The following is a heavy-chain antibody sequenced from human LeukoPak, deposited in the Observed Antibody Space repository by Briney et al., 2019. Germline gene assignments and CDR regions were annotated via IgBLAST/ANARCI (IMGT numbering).Heavy chain of an antibody. D-gene: IGHD6-13*01. V-gene: IGHV3-30-3*01. J-gene: IGHJ4*02. CDR2: ISYDGSNK. CDR3: ARLYSSSWYRNPGVFDY. Sequence: GGSLRLSCAASGFTFSSYAMHWVRQAPGKGLEWVAVISYDGSNKYYADSVKGRFTISRDNSKNTLYLQMNSLRAEDTAVYYCARLYSSSWYRNPGVFDYWGQGTLVTVSS. CDR1: GFTFSSYA.